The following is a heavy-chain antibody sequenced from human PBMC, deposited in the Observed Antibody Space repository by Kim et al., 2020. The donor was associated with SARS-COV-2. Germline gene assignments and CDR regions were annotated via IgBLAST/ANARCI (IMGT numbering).Heavy chain of an antibody. V-gene: IGHV3-64*01. CDR3: ARDAGYCSGGSCYLFDY. CDR1: GFTFSSYA. CDR2: ISSNGGST. D-gene: IGHD2-15*01. J-gene: IGHJ4*02. Sequence: GGSLRLSCAASGFTFSSYAMHWVRQAPGKGLEYVSAISSNGGSTYYANSVKGRFTISRDNSKNTLYLQMGSLRAEDMAVYNCARDAGYCSGGSCYLFDYWGQGTLVSLYS.